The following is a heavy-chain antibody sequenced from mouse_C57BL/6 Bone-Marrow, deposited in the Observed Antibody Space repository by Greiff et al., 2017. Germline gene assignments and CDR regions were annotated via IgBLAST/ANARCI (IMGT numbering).Heavy chain of an antibody. J-gene: IGHJ4*01. CDR1: GYTFTSYW. CDR2: IDPSDSYT. Sequence: QVQLQQPGAELVKPGASVKLSCKASGYTFTSYWMQWVKQRPGQGLEWIGEIDPSDSYTNYNQKFKGKATLTVDTSSSTAYMQLSSLTSEDSAVYYCARHGYYAMDYWGQGTSVTVSS. CDR3: ARHGYYAMDY. V-gene: IGHV1-50*01.